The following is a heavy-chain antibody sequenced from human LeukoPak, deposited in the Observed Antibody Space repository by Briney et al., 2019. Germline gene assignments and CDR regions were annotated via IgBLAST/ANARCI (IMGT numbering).Heavy chain of an antibody. CDR2: ISYDGRNK. D-gene: IGHD4-11*01. J-gene: IGHJ6*02. Sequence: GGSLRLSCATSGFTFTTYRMNWVRQAPGKGPEWVAVISYDGRNKFYADSVKGRFTISRDNSKNTLYLQMNSLGAEDTALYHCAKDLAGYSNDRDFGMDVWGQGTTVTVSS. CDR3: AKDLAGYSNDRDFGMDV. CDR1: GFTFTTYR. V-gene: IGHV3-30*18.